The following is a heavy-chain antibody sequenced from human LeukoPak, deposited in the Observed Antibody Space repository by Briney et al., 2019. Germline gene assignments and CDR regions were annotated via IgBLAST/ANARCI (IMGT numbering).Heavy chain of an antibody. CDR2: IYSCGST. CDR1: GFTVSSNY. V-gene: IGHV3-53*01. D-gene: IGHD3-3*01. J-gene: IGHJ4*02. CDR3: AKDLSPTIFGVVIIGFYDY. Sequence: GGSLRLSCAASGFTVSSNYMSWVRQAPGKGLEWVSVIYSCGSTYYADSVKGRFTISRDNSKNTLYLQMNSLRAEDTAVYYCAKDLSPTIFGVVIIGFYDYWGQGTLVTVSS.